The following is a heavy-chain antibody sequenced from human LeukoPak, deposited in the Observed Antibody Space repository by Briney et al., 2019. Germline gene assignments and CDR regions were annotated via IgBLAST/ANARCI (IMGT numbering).Heavy chain of an antibody. D-gene: IGHD3-10*01. CDR3: ARGPLLWLGELNYYFDY. CDR2: MNPNSGNT. Sequence: ASVKVSCKASGYTFTSYDINWVRQATGQGLEWMGWMNPNSGNTGYAQKFQGRVTMTRNTSISTAYMELSSLRSEDTAVYYCARGPLLWLGELNYYFDYWGQGTLVTVSS. J-gene: IGHJ4*02. CDR1: GYTFTSYD. V-gene: IGHV1-8*01.